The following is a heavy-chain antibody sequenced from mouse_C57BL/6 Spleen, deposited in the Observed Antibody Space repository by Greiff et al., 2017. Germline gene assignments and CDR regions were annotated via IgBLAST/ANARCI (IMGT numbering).Heavy chain of an antibody. D-gene: IGHD1-1*01. CDR2: INYDGSST. CDR1: GFTFSDYY. CDR3: ARHGSIYFDY. V-gene: IGHV5-16*01. Sequence: DVQLVESEGGLVQPGSSMKLSCTASGFTFSDYYMAWVRQVPEKGLEWVANINYDGSSTYYLDSLKSRFIISRDNAKNILYLQMSSLKSEDTATYYCARHGSIYFDYWGQGTTLTVSS. J-gene: IGHJ2*01.